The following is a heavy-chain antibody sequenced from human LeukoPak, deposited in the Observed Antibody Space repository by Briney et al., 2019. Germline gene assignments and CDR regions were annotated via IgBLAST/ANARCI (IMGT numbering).Heavy chain of an antibody. D-gene: IGHD2-2*01. Sequence: PSETLSLTCTVSGGSISSSNFYWGWIRQPPGKGLEWIGSIYYSGSTYYNPSLKSRVSISVDTSKNQFSLKLSSVTAADTAVYYCARGRAPTLYQLAYIFDYWGQGTLVTVSS. CDR1: GGSISSSNFY. CDR3: ARGRAPTLYQLAYIFDY. V-gene: IGHV4-39*07. J-gene: IGHJ4*02. CDR2: IYYSGST.